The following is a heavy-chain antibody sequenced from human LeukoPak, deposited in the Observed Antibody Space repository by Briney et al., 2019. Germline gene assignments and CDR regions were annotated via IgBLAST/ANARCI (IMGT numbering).Heavy chain of an antibody. D-gene: IGHD2-2*01. CDR3: AKGVRSVVVPAAILYY. Sequence: GGSLRLSCAASGFTFSSYAMSWVRQAPGKGLEWVSAISGSGGSTYYADSVKGRFTIYRDNSKNTLYLKMNSLRAEDTAVYYCAKGVRSVVVPAAILYYWGQGTLVTVSS. CDR2: ISGSGGST. J-gene: IGHJ4*02. CDR1: GFTFSSYA. V-gene: IGHV3-23*01.